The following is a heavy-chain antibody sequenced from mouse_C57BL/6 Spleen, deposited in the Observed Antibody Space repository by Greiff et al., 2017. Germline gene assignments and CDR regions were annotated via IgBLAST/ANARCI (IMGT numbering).Heavy chain of an antibody. CDR3: ARRTAITTVVATGDYAMDY. J-gene: IGHJ4*01. CDR2: IWSGEST. CDR1: GFSLPSYG. V-gene: IGHV2-2*01. D-gene: IGHD1-1*01. Sequence: QVQLQQSGPGLVQPSQSLSITCPVSGFSLPSYGVHWVRQSPGKGLEWLGVIWSGESTDYNAAFISRLSISKYNSKSQVFFKMNSLQADDTAIYYCARRTAITTVVATGDYAMDYWGQGTSVTVSS.